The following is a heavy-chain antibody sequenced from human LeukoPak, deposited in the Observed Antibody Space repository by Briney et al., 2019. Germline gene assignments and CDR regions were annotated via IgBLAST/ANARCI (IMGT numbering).Heavy chain of an antibody. CDR1: GFTFSSYA. J-gene: IGHJ5*02. CDR2: ISYDGSNK. CDR3: AKGPVRYFDWFDP. Sequence: PGRSLRLSCAASGFTFSSYAMHWVRQAPGKGLEWVAVISYDGSNKYYADSVKGRFTISRDNSKNTLYLQMNSLRAEDTAVYYCAKGPVRYFDWFDPWGQGTLVTVSS. V-gene: IGHV3-30-3*01. D-gene: IGHD3-9*01.